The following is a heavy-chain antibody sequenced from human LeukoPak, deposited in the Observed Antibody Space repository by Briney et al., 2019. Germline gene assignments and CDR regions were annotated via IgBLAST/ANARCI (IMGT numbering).Heavy chain of an antibody. CDR3: AREVGGSYGDAFEI. Sequence: SETLSLTCTVSGGSISSYYWSWIRQPPGKGLEWIGEIYHSGSTNYNPSLKSRVTISVDNSKNQFSLKLYSVTAADTAVYYCAREVGGSYGDAFEIWGQGTMVTVSS. J-gene: IGHJ3*02. CDR2: IYHSGST. CDR1: GGSISSYY. D-gene: IGHD1-26*01. V-gene: IGHV4-59*12.